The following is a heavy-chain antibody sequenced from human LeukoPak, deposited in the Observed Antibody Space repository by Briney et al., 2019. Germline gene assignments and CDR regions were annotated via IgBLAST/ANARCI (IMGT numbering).Heavy chain of an antibody. D-gene: IGHD3-3*01. CDR3: ARGDYDFSFDAFDI. V-gene: IGHV4-61*02. CDR2: IYTSGST. CDR1: GGSISSGSYY. J-gene: IGHJ3*02. Sequence: SETLSLTCTVSGGSISSGSYYWSWIRQPAGKGLEWIGRIYTSGSTNYNPSLESRVTISVDTSKNQFSLKLSSVTAADTAVYYRARGDYDFSFDAFDIWGQGTMVTVSS.